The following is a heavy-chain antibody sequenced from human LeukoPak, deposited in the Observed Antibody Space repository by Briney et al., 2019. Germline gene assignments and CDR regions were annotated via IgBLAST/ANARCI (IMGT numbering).Heavy chain of an antibody. CDR3: VKKSDIVVVVAYFDY. J-gene: IGHJ4*02. CDR1: GFTFDDYA. D-gene: IGHD2-15*01. V-gene: IGHV3-9*01. CDR2: ISWNSGSI. Sequence: PGGSLRLSCAASGFTFDDYAMHWVRQAPGKGLEWVSGISWNSGSIGYADSVKGRFTISRDNAKNSLYLQMNSLRAEDTAVYYCVKKSDIVVVVAYFDYWGQGTLVTVSS.